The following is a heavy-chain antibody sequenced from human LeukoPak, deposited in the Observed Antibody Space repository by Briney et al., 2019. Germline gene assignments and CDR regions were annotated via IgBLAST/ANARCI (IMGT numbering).Heavy chain of an antibody. Sequence: GGSLRLSCAASGFTFSSYEMNWVRQAPGKGLEWISYISSSGSSISYADSVKGRFTISRDNAKNSLNLQMNSLRAEDTAVYYCARDYGAFDIWGQGTMVTVSS. CDR3: ARDYGAFDI. D-gene: IGHD3-16*01. J-gene: IGHJ3*02. CDR1: GFTFSSYE. V-gene: IGHV3-48*03. CDR2: ISSSGSSI.